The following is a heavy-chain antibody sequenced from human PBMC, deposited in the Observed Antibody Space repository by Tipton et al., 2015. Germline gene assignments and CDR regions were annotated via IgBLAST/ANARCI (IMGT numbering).Heavy chain of an antibody. CDR2: IHHGGTT. Sequence: TLSLTCTVSGDSISSSSWWTWVRQPPGKGLEWIGEIHHGGTTNYNPSLKSRVTMSVDTSKNQFSLQLSSVTAADTAVYYCARSSSGPPFGLIVLWGQGTLVTVSS. V-gene: IGHV4-4*02. CDR1: GDSISSSSW. CDR3: ARSSSGPPFGLIVL. J-gene: IGHJ4*02. D-gene: IGHD3/OR15-3a*01.